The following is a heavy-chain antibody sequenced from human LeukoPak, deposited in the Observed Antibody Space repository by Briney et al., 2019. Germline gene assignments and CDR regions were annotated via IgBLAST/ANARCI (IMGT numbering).Heavy chain of an antibody. Sequence: GGSLRLSCAASGFTFSSYAMSWVRQAPGKGLEWVSVTYSNGRTYYADSVKGRFTISRDISKNTLYLQMNSLRAEDTAVYYCARQLGRGSGSYYMFTYYYYYMDVWGKGTTVTISS. CDR1: GFTFSSYA. V-gene: IGHV3-66*04. CDR3: ARQLGRGSGSYYMFTYYYYYMDV. J-gene: IGHJ6*03. CDR2: TYSNGRT. D-gene: IGHD3-10*01.